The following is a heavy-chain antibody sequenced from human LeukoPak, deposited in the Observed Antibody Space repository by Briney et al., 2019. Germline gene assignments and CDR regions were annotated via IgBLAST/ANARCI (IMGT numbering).Heavy chain of an antibody. Sequence: GGSLRLSCAASGFTFSSYAMSWVRQAPGKGLEWVSAISGSGGSTYYADSVKGRFTISRDNSKNTLCLQMNSLRAEDTAVYYCAKVKTQGMTTVTPFDYWGQGTLVTVSS. CDR2: ISGSGGST. J-gene: IGHJ4*02. CDR3: AKVKTQGMTTVTPFDY. CDR1: GFTFSSYA. V-gene: IGHV3-23*01. D-gene: IGHD4-17*01.